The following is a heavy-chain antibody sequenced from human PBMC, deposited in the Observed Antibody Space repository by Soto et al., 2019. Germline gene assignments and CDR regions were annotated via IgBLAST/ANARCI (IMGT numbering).Heavy chain of an antibody. J-gene: IGHJ4*02. CDR3: ARTIVVVPAAIPGRVDY. Sequence: SETLSLTCSVSGGSITNGAYYWSWIRQHPGKGLEWIGYIYYSGSTYYNPSLKRPVTISMDTSKNQFSLKLSSVTAADTAVYYCARTIVVVPAAIPGRVDYWGQGTQVT. CDR2: IYYSGST. CDR1: GGSITNGAYY. V-gene: IGHV4-31*01. D-gene: IGHD2-2*02.